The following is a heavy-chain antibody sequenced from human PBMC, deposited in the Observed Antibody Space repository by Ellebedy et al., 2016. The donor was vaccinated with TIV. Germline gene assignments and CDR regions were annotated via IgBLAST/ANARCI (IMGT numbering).Heavy chain of an antibody. J-gene: IGHJ6*02. CDR1: GGSISSGGYY. CDR2: IYYSGST. Sequence: SETLSLTXTVSGGSISSGGYYWSCIRQHPGKGLEWIGYIYYSGSTYYNPSLKSRVTISVDTSKNQFSLKLSSVTAADTAVYYCARAEPPSYYYYGMDVWGQGTTVTVSS. V-gene: IGHV4-31*03. CDR3: ARAEPPSYYYYGMDV.